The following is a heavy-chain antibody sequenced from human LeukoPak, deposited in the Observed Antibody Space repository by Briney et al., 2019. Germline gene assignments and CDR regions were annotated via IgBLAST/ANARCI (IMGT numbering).Heavy chain of an antibody. J-gene: IGHJ4*02. Sequence: ASVKVSCKASGYTFTNFHITWVRQAPGQGLEWMGWISGYNGDTDYAQKLQGRVTMTTDTSTSTAYMDLSSLRSEDTAVYYCARADTVRGFDYWGQGTLVTVSS. D-gene: IGHD4-11*01. CDR2: ISGYNGDT. CDR3: ARADTVRGFDY. V-gene: IGHV1-18*01. CDR1: GYTFTNFH.